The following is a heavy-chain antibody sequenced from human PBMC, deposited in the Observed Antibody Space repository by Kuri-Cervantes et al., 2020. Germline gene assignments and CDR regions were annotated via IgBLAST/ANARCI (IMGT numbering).Heavy chain of an antibody. CDR3: AKDDRAGGYSSHYYYYGMDV. Sequence: GGSLRLSCAASGFTVSSNYMSWVRQAPGKGLEWVSVIYSGGSTYYADSVKGRFTISRDNSKNTLYLQMNSLRAEDTAVYYCAKDDRAGGYSSHYYYYGMDVWGQGTTVTVSS. CDR1: GFTVSSNY. D-gene: IGHD5-18*01. CDR2: IYSGGST. J-gene: IGHJ6*02. V-gene: IGHV3-66*02.